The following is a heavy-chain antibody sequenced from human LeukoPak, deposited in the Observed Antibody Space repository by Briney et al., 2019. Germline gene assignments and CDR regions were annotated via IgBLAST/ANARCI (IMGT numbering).Heavy chain of an antibody. V-gene: IGHV3-7*01. CDR2: IKQDGSEK. CDR3: ARRRLHCSSTSCYAWDDAFDI. J-gene: IGHJ3*02. D-gene: IGHD2-2*01. CDR1: GFTFGSYG. Sequence: GGSLRLSCAPSGFTFGSYGMHWVRQAPGKGLEWVANIKQDGSEKYYVDSVKDRFTISRDNAKNSLYLQMNSLRAEDTAVYYCARRRLHCSSTSCYAWDDAFDIWGQGTMVTVSS.